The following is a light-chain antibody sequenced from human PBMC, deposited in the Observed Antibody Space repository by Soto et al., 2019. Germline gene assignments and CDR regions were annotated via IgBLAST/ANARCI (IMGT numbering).Light chain of an antibody. CDR1: QSVSGN. Sequence: EIVMTQSPATLSVSPGERATLSCRASQSVSGNLAWYQQKPGQAPRLLIYGASTRATGIPARFSGSGSGTEFTLPISSLQSEEFAVYYCQQYNNWPPLTFGGGTKVEIK. CDR3: QQYNNWPPLT. V-gene: IGKV3-15*01. J-gene: IGKJ4*01. CDR2: GAS.